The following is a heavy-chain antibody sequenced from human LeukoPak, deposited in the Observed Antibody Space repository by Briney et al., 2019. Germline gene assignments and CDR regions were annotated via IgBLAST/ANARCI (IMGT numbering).Heavy chain of an antibody. J-gene: IGHJ4*02. CDR1: GGSISSGGYY. V-gene: IGHV4-31*03. Sequence: SETLSLTCTVSGGSISSGGYYWSWIRQHPGKGLEWIGYIYYSGSTYYNPSLKSRVTISVDTSKNQFSLKLSSVTAADTAVYYCVRVLLGEMATILIPMVFDYWGQGTLVTVSS. D-gene: IGHD5-24*01. CDR3: VRVLLGEMATILIPMVFDY. CDR2: IYYSGST.